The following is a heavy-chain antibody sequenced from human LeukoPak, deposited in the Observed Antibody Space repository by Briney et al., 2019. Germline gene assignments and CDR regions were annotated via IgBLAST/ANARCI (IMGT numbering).Heavy chain of an antibody. J-gene: IGHJ4*02. CDR1: GFTFSSYG. D-gene: IGHD6-13*01. Sequence: PGRSLRLSCAASGFTFSSYGMHWVRQAPGKGLEWVAVIPYDGSNKYYADSVKGRFTISRDNSKNTLYLQMNSLRAEDTAVYYCAKSSSPYYFDYWGQGTLVTVSS. CDR3: AKSSSPYYFDY. V-gene: IGHV3-30*18. CDR2: IPYDGSNK.